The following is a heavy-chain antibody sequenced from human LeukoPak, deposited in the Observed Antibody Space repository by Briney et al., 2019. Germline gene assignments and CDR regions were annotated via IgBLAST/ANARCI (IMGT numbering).Heavy chain of an antibody. CDR1: GGSISSYY. CDR3: ARVVSDFWSGYPLYFDY. CDR2: IYYSGST. D-gene: IGHD3-3*01. Sequence: SETLSLTCTVSGGSISSYYWSWTRQPPGKGLEWIGYIYYSGSTNYNPSLKSRVTISVDTSKNQFSLKLSSVTAADTAVYYCARVVSDFWSGYPLYFDYWGQGTLVTVSS. J-gene: IGHJ4*02. V-gene: IGHV4-59*01.